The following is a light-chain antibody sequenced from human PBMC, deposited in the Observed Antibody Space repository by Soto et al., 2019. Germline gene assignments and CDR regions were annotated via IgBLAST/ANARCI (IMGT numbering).Light chain of an antibody. CDR1: SSNIGSNY. CDR3: AAWDDSLSGYWV. Sequence: QAVVTQPPSASGTPGQRVTISRSGSSSNIGSNYVYWYQQLPGTAPKLLIYRNNQRPSGVPDRFSGSKSGTSASLAISGLRSEDEADYYCAAWDDSLSGYWVFGGGTQLTVL. J-gene: IGLJ3*02. V-gene: IGLV1-47*01. CDR2: RNN.